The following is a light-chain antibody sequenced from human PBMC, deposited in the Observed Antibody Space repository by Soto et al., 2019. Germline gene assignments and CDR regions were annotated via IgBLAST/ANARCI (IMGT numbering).Light chain of an antibody. CDR2: GAS. Sequence: EIVLTQSPGTLTVSPGERATLSCRASQSVSSKLAWYRQKPGQAPRLLFYGASTGATGIPARFSGSGSETEFTLSISSLQSEDFAVYYCQQYNNWPGTFGQGTKV. CDR1: QSVSSK. V-gene: IGKV3-15*01. J-gene: IGKJ1*01. CDR3: QQYNNWPGT.